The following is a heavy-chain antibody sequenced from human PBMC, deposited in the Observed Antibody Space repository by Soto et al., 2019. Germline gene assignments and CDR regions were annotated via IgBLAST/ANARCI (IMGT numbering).Heavy chain of an antibody. CDR3: TTDLSLPLGGDAFDI. CDR2: IKSKTDGGTT. D-gene: IGHD3-16*01. J-gene: IGHJ3*02. CDR1: GFTFSNAW. Sequence: GGSLRLSCAASGFTFSNAWMSWVRQAPGKGLEWVGRIKSKTDGGTTDYAAPVKGRFTISRDDSKNTLYLQMNSLKTEDTAVYHCTTDLSLPLGGDAFDIWGQGTMVTVSS. V-gene: IGHV3-15*01.